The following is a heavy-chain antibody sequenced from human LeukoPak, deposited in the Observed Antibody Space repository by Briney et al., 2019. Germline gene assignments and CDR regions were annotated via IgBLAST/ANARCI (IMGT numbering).Heavy chain of an antibody. CDR2: ISSSGSTI. J-gene: IGHJ6*03. D-gene: IGHD3-22*01. CDR3: ARANYDSSGYSGYYYMDV. CDR1: GFTFSSYE. Sequence: PGGSLRLSCAASGFTFSSYEMNWVRQAPGKGLEWVSYISSSGSTIYYADSVKGRFTISRDNAKSSLYLQMNSLRAEDTAVYYCARANYDSSGYSGYYYMDVWGKGTTVTVSS. V-gene: IGHV3-48*03.